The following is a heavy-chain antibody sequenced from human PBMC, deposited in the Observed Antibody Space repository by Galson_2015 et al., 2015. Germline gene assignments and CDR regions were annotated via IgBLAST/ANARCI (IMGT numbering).Heavy chain of an antibody. CDR1: GFTFSSYP. CDR2: ISGSGGST. Sequence: SLRLSCAASGFTFSSYPMSWVRQAPGKRLEWVSTISGSGGSTYYADSVKGRFTISRDNSKNTLYLQMNSLRAEDTAVYSCARGGWSNFDYWGQGTLVTVSS. V-gene: IGHV3-23*01. CDR3: ARGGWSNFDY. D-gene: IGHD2-8*01. J-gene: IGHJ4*02.